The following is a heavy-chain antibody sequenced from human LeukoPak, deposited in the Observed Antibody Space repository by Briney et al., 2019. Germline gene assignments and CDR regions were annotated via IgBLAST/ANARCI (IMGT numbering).Heavy chain of an antibody. D-gene: IGHD3-9*01. V-gene: IGHV3-11*03. Sequence: GGSLRLSCVASGFTFSDYHMSWIRQAPGKGLEWVSYISSSSSYTNYADSVKGRFTISRDSAKNSLYLQMNSLRAEDTAVYYCARSTLYDILTEYYFDYWGQGTLVAVSS. J-gene: IGHJ4*02. CDR1: GFTFSDYH. CDR3: ARSTLYDILTEYYFDY. CDR2: ISSSSSYT.